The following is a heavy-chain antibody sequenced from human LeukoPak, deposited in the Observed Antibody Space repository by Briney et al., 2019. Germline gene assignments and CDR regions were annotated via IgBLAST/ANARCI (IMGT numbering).Heavy chain of an antibody. J-gene: IGHJ4*02. CDR3: ARDSSSYYFDY. CDR2: IYTGGTT. V-gene: IGHV3-66*01. Sequence: PGRSLRLSCAASGFSVTSNHMNWVRQAPGKGLEWVSIIYTGGTTHYADSLNDRFTISRDDSINTLYLQMNSLRAEDTAVYYCARDSSSYYFDYWGQGTLVTVSS. CDR1: GFSVTSNH. D-gene: IGHD6-6*01.